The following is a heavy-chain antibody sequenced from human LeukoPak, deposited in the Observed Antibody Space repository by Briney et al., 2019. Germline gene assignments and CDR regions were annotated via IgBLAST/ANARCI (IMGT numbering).Heavy chain of an antibody. CDR1: EFTFSNYW. Sequence: GGSLRLSCAASEFTFSNYWMHWVRQAPGKGLEWVSSISGSGGSTNYADSVKGRFTISRDNSKNTLYLQMNSLRDEDTAVYYCAKSSYYDSSGYYREYYFDFWGQGTLVTVSS. CDR3: AKSSYYDSSGYYREYYFDF. CDR2: ISGSGGST. J-gene: IGHJ4*02. V-gene: IGHV3-23*01. D-gene: IGHD3-22*01.